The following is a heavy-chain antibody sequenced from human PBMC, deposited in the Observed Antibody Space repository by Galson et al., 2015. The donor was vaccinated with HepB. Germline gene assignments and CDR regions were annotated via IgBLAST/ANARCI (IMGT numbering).Heavy chain of an antibody. CDR3: AGPTLETAYGLDV. J-gene: IGHJ6*02. D-gene: IGHD1-14*01. Sequence: QSGAEVKKPGESLRISCKGSGYYFPNYWIIWVRQMPGKGLEWMGKIDPRDSSTKYSPSFQGHVTISTDKSIGTAYLQWSSLKASDTAIYYCAGPTLETAYGLDVWGQGTTVTVSS. CDR1: GYYFPNYW. V-gene: IGHV5-10-1*01. CDR2: IDPRDSST.